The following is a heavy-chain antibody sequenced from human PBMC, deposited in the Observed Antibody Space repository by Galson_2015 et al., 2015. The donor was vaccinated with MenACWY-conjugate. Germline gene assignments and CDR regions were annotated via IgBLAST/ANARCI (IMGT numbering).Heavy chain of an antibody. CDR2: SRNKASSYST. J-gene: IGHJ4*02. CDR3: TRGHAATRYFDA. Sequence: SLRLSCAGSGFTFSDRYMDWIRQAPGKGLEWVARSRNKASSYSTEYAASVKGRFTVSRDESGNTLYLEMSGLKSEDTAVYFCTRGHAATRYFDAWGQGTLVTVS. D-gene: IGHD1-1*01. V-gene: IGHV3-72*01. CDR1: GFTFSDRY.